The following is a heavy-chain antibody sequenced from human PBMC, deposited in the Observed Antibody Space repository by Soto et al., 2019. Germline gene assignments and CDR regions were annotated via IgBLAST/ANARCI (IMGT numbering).Heavy chain of an antibody. CDR2: ISGSGGST. CDR3: VKDKGATIKKVTMDV. Sequence: GGSLRLSCAASGFTFSSYAMSWVLQAPGKGLEWVSAISGSGGSTYYADSVKGRFTISRDNSKNTLYLQMNSLRAEDTAVYYCVKDKGATIKKVTMDVWGQGTTVTVSS. J-gene: IGHJ6*02. V-gene: IGHV3-23*01. D-gene: IGHD5-12*01. CDR1: GFTFSSYA.